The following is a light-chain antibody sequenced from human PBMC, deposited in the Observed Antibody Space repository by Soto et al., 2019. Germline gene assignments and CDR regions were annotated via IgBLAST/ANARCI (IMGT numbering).Light chain of an antibody. CDR2: DAS. CDR3: QQYYGLPPLT. CDR1: QDITNY. Sequence: DIQMTQSPSSLSASVVDRVTITCQASQDITNYLNWYQQKPGKAPKLLIYDASNLETGVPSRFSGSGSGTDFSFIITSLQREDLATYYCQQYYGLPPLTFGQGTRLEIK. V-gene: IGKV1-33*01. J-gene: IGKJ5*01.